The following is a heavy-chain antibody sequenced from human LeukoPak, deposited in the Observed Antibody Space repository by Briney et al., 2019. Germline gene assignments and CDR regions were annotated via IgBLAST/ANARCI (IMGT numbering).Heavy chain of an antibody. CDR2: INHSGST. CDR3: ARGLRRVAVAGGWFDP. Sequence: SETLSLTCAVYGGSSSGYYWSWIRQPPGKGLEWIGEINHSGSTNYNPSLKSRVTISVDTSKNQFSLKLSSVTAADTAVYYCARGLRRVAVAGGWFDPWGQGTLVTVSS. D-gene: IGHD6-19*01. V-gene: IGHV4-34*01. CDR1: GGSSSGYY. J-gene: IGHJ5*02.